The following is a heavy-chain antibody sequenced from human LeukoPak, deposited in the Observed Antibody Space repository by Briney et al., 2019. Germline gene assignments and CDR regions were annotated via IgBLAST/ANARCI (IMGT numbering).Heavy chain of an antibody. CDR2: ISAYNGNT. Sequence: ASVKVSCKASGYTFTSYGISWVRQAPGQGLEWTGWISAYNGNTNYAQKLQGRVTMTTDTSTSTAYMELRSLRSDDTAVYYCARFAVHRRLTVAGQFGLDYWGQGTLVTVSS. V-gene: IGHV1-18*01. CDR3: ARFAVHRRLTVAGQFGLDY. J-gene: IGHJ4*02. CDR1: GYTFTSYG. D-gene: IGHD6-19*01.